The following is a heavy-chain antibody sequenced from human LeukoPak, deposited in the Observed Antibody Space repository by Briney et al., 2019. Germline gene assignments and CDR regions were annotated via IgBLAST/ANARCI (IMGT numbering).Heavy chain of an antibody. CDR1: GGSFSGYY. V-gene: IGHV4-34*01. CDR2: INHSGST. D-gene: IGHD6-19*01. CDR3: ARRGLYYSSGWYSRFGY. Sequence: PSETLSLTCAVYGGSFSGYYWSWIRQPPGKGLEWIGEINHSGSTNYNPSLKSRVTISVDTSKNQFSLKLSSVTAADTAVYYCARRGLYYSSGWYSRFGYWGQGTLVTVSS. J-gene: IGHJ4*02.